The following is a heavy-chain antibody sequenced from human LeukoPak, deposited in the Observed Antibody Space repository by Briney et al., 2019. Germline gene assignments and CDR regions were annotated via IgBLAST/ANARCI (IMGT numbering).Heavy chain of an antibody. CDR2: IYYSGST. D-gene: IGHD3-10*01. CDR1: GDSISSGAHY. J-gene: IGHJ4*02. V-gene: IGHV4-30-4*08. Sequence: PSETLSLTCTVSGDSISSGAHYWSWIRHHPGKGLEWIGYIYYSGSTYYNPSLKSRTTISVDTSKNQFSLKVSSVTAADTAVYYCASNYYGSGSLDYWGQGNLVTVSS. CDR3: ASNYYGSGSLDY.